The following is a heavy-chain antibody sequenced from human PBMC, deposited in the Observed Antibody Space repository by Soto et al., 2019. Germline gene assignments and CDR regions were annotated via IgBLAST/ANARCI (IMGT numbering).Heavy chain of an antibody. CDR3: ASHYYYDNSGYYFFDN. D-gene: IGHD3-22*01. CDR1: GFSIIAYY. Sequence: SETLSLTCTFSGFSIIAYYWILIRQPPGKGLEWIGFLYFDGATNYNPSLKSRVTVSSDTSKNQFSLNLTSVTAADTAVYYCASHYYYDNSGYYFFDNWGQGALVTVSS. V-gene: IGHV4-59*01. CDR2: LYFDGAT. J-gene: IGHJ4*02.